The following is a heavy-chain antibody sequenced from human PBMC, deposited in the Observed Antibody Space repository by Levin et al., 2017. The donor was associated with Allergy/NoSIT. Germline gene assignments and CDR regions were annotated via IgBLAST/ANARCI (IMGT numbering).Heavy chain of an antibody. Sequence: RSQTLSLTCTVSGGSISSGGYYWSWIRQHPGKGLEWIGYIYYSGSTYYNPSLKSRVTISVDTSKNQFSLKLSSVTAADTAVYYCARSQLGYYYYYYGMDVWGQGTTVTVSS. D-gene: IGHD2-2*01. CDR2: IYYSGST. CDR3: ARSQLGYYYYYYGMDV. J-gene: IGHJ6*02. CDR1: GGSISSGGYY. V-gene: IGHV4-31*03.